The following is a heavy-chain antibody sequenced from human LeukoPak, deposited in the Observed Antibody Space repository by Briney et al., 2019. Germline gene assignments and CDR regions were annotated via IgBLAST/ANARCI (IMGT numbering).Heavy chain of an antibody. CDR2: ISSSSSYK. CDR1: GFTFSTYS. V-gene: IGHV3-21*01. D-gene: IGHD2-21*01. CDR3: TRDSPNEVMLWWSIDC. J-gene: IGHJ4*02. Sequence: GGSLRLSCAASGFTFSTYSMNWVRQAPGKGLEWVSSISSSSSYKYYADSVKGRFAISRDNAKNSLYLQMNSLKPEDTAVYYCTRDSPNEVMLWWSIDCWGQGTLVTVSS.